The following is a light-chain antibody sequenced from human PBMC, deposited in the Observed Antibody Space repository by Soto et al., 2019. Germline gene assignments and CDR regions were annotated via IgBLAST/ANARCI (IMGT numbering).Light chain of an antibody. V-gene: IGKV1-5*02. CDR2: DAS. J-gene: IGKJ1*01. CDR1: QSISSW. Sequence: DIQITQSPSTLSASVGDRVTIICRASQSISSWLAWYQQKPGKAPKLLIYDASSLESGVPSRFSGSGSGTEFTLTISSLQPDDFATYYCQQYDSYSPTFGQGTKVDIK. CDR3: QQYDSYSPT.